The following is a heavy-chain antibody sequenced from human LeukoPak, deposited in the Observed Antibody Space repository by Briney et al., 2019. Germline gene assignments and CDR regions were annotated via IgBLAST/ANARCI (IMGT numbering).Heavy chain of an antibody. CDR3: ARFPYYGMDV. Sequence: SETLSLTCTVSGGSISSSSYYWGWIRQPPGKGLEWIGSIYYSGSTYYNPSLKSRVTISVDTSKNQFSLKLSSVTAADTAVYYCARFPYYGMDVWGQGTTVTVSS. V-gene: IGHV4-39*01. CDR2: IYYSGST. J-gene: IGHJ6*02. CDR1: GGSISSSSYY.